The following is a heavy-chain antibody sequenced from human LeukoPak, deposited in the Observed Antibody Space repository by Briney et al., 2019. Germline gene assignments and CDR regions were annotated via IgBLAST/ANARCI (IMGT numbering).Heavy chain of an antibody. CDR2: INDNGGRT. D-gene: IGHD1-26*01. Sequence: PWGSLRLSCSASGFTFSSYAMHWVRQAPGKGLEYVSGINDNGGRTHYGDSVKGRFTISRDDSKNTLYLQMSTLRAEDTAVYYCVKDVSGSYTFDYWGQGTLVTVSS. J-gene: IGHJ4*02. CDR1: GFTFSSYA. CDR3: VKDVSGSYTFDY. V-gene: IGHV3-64D*09.